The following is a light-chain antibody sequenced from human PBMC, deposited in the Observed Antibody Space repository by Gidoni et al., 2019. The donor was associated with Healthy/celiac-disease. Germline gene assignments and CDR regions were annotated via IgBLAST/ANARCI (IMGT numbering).Light chain of an antibody. CDR2: DAS. J-gene: IGKJ4*01. V-gene: IGKV3-11*01. CDR1: QSVSSY. Sequence: ELVLTPSPATLSLSPGEIATLSCRASQSVSSYFAWYQQKPGQAPRLLIYDASNRATGSPARCSGSGSGTDLTLTISSREPEDFAVYYCQQRSNWHPLTFGGXTKVEIK. CDR3: QQRSNWHPLT.